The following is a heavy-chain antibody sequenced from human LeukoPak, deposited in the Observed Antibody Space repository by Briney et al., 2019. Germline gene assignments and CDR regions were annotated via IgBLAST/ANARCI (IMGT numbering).Heavy chain of an antibody. CDR3: TTAAVTTVAFFDY. J-gene: IGHJ4*02. Sequence: GGSLRLSCAASGFSFSTYSMNWVRQAPGKGLEWVGRIKSKTDGGTTDYAAPVKGRFTISRDDSKNTLYLQMNSLKTEDTAVYYCTTAAVTTVAFFDYWGQGTLVTVSS. D-gene: IGHD4-23*01. V-gene: IGHV3-15*01. CDR1: GFSFSTYS. CDR2: IKSKTDGGTT.